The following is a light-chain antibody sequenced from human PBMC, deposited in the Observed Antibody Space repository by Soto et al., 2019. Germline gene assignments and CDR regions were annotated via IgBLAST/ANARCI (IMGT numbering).Light chain of an antibody. V-gene: IGKV3-11*01. Sequence: EIVLTQSPATLSLSPGERATLSCRASQSVSSYLAWYQQKPGQAPRVLIYDASNRATGIPARFSGSGSGTDFTLTISSLEPEYFAVYYCQQRSNWPTFTFGPGTKVDIK. CDR3: QQRSNWPTFT. CDR1: QSVSSY. J-gene: IGKJ3*01. CDR2: DAS.